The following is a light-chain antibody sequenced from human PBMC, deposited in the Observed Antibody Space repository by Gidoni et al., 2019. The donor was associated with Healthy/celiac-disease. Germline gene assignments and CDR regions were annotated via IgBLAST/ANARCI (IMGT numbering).Light chain of an antibody. CDR2: DVS. Sequence: PGQSITISCTGTSSDVGGYNYVSWYQQHPGKAPKLMIYDVSNRPSGVSNRFSGSKSGNTASLTISGLQAEDEADYYCSSYTSSSTLVFGTGTKVTVL. CDR1: SSDVGGYNY. CDR3: SSYTSSSTLV. J-gene: IGLJ1*01. V-gene: IGLV2-14*03.